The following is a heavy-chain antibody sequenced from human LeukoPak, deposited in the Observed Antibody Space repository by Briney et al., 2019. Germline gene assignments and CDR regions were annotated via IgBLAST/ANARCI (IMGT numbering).Heavy chain of an antibody. J-gene: IGHJ4*02. Sequence: PGGSLRLSCAASGFTFTSYAMSWVRQAPGKGLEWVSAISGGGGTTYFADSVKGRFTISRDNSNNTLYLQMNSLRVEDTAVYYCANEPHYYGSGSYLDHWGQGTLVTVSS. D-gene: IGHD3-10*01. CDR3: ANEPHYYGSGSYLDH. V-gene: IGHV3-23*01. CDR1: GFTFTSYA. CDR2: ISGGGGTT.